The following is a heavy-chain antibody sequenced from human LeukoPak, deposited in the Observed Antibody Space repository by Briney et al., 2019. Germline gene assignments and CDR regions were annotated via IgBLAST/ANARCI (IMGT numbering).Heavy chain of an antibody. Sequence: SETLSLTCTVSGSSITSHYWSWIRQPPGKGLEWIGYMYFSGTTNYDPSLKSRLTISVDTSKNQFSLKLNSVTAADTAVYYCARGQYSSGFHFYYMDVWGKGTTVTVSS. V-gene: IGHV4-59*11. D-gene: IGHD5-18*01. J-gene: IGHJ6*03. CDR1: GSSITSHY. CDR2: MYFSGTT. CDR3: ARGQYSSGFHFYYMDV.